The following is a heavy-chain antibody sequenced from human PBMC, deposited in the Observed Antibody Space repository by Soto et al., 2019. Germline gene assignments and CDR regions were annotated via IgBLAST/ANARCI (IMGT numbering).Heavy chain of an antibody. CDR3: AKRRIPAADLPLFDY. D-gene: IGHD6-13*01. J-gene: IGHJ4*02. CDR1: GFTFSSYG. Sequence: GGSLRLSGAASGFTFSSYGMHWVRQAPGKGLEWVAVISYDGSNKYYADSVKGRFTISRDNSKNTLYLQMNRLRAEDTAVYYCAKRRIPAADLPLFDYWRQGPLVTVSS. V-gene: IGHV3-30*18. CDR2: ISYDGSNK.